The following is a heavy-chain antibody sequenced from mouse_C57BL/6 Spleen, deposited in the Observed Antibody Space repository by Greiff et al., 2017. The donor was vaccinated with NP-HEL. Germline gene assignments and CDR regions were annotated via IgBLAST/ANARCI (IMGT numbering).Heavy chain of an antibody. J-gene: IGHJ3*01. CDR2: ISYDGSN. CDR3: AREGDFFWFAY. D-gene: IGHD3-3*01. V-gene: IGHV3-6*01. Sequence: EVKLQESGPGLVKPSQSLSLTCSVTGYSITSGYYWNWIRQFPGNKLEWMGYISYDGSNNYNPSLKNRISITRDTSKNQFFLKLNSVTTEDTATYYCAREGDFFWFAYWGQGTLVTVSA. CDR1: GYSITSGYY.